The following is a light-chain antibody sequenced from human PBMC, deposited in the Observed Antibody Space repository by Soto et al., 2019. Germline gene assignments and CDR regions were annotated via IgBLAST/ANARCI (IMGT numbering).Light chain of an antibody. CDR3: QQSYSTPFA. CDR2: AAS. CDR1: QSISSY. Sequence: DIQMTQSPSSLSASVGDRVTITCRASQSISSYLNWYQQKPGKAPKLLIYAASSLQSGVPSRFSGSGSWTDFPLTISSLQPEDFATYYCQQSYSTPFAVGPGTKVDI. V-gene: IGKV1-39*01. J-gene: IGKJ3*01.